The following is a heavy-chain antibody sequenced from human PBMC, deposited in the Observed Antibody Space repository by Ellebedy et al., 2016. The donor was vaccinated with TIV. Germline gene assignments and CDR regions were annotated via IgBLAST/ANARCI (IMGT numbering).Heavy chain of an antibody. V-gene: IGHV4-39*01. CDR1: GGSISSSSYY. J-gene: IGHJ5*02. CDR2: IFYSGST. D-gene: IGHD6-13*01. Sequence: MPSETLSLTCIVSGGSISSSSYYGGWIRQPPGKGLEWIGSIFYSGSTYYNPSLKCRVTISVDTSKNQFSLKLSAVTAADTAVYYWAHLRSTSWYTIISGFWFDPWGQGTLVTVSS. CDR3: AHLRSTSWYTIISGFWFDP.